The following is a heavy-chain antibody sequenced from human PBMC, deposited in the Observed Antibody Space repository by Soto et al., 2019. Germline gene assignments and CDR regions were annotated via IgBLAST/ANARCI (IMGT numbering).Heavy chain of an antibody. CDR1: GFTFSSYS. CDR2: ISSSSSYI. Sequence: PGGSLRLSCAASGFTFSSYSMNWVRQAPGKGLEWVSSISSSSSYIYYADSVKGRFTISRDNAKNSLYPQMNSLRAEDTAVYYCARDRVRSSGWYPYFDYWGQGTLVTVSS. V-gene: IGHV3-21*01. CDR3: ARDRVRSSGWYPYFDY. D-gene: IGHD6-19*01. J-gene: IGHJ4*02.